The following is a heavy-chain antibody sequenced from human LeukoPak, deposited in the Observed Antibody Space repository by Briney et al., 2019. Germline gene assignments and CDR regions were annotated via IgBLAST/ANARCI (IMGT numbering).Heavy chain of an antibody. J-gene: IGHJ4*02. D-gene: IGHD3-22*01. Sequence: SVKVSCKASGGTFRSYAISWVRQAPGQGLEWMGGIIPIFGTANYAQKFQGRVTITADESTSTAYMELSSLRSEDTAVYYCAGGYYDSSGYYYGFDYWGQGTLVTVSS. CDR3: AGGYYDSSGYYYGFDY. V-gene: IGHV1-69*13. CDR2: IIPIFGTA. CDR1: GGTFRSYA.